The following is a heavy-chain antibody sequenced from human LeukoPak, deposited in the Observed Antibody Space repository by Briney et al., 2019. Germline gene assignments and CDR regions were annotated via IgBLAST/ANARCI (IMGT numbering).Heavy chain of an antibody. D-gene: IGHD3-3*01. CDR1: GYTFTDYY. Sequence: GASVKVSCKASGYTFTDYYMHWVQQASGKGLEWMGRVDPEDGETIYAEKFQGRVTITADTSTDTAYMELSSLRSEDTAVYYCARVGVASASDYWGQGTLVTVSS. V-gene: IGHV1-69-2*01. CDR2: VDPEDGET. CDR3: ARVGVASASDY. J-gene: IGHJ4*02.